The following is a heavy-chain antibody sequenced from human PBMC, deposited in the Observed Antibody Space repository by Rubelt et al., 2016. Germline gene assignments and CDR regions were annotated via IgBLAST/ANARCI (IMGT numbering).Heavy chain of an antibody. CDR3: ARDADYGLFDY. Sequence: APGKGLEWVSYISSSSSTIYYADSVKGRFTISRDNAKNSLYLQMNSLRAEDTAMYYCARDADYGLFDYWGQGTLVTVSS. V-gene: IGHV3-48*04. D-gene: IGHD4-17*01. CDR2: ISSSSSTI. J-gene: IGHJ4*02.